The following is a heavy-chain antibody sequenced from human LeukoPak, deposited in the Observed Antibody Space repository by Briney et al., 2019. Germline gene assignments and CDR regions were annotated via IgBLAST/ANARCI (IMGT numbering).Heavy chain of an antibody. CDR1: GYTFTSHD. Sequence: GASVKVSCKASGYTFTSHDINWVRQATGQGFEWMGWMNPNSGNTGYAQKFQGRVTMTRNTSISTAYMELSSLRSEDTAVYYCARVPVLLWFGELNFWFDPWGQGTLVTVSS. CDR3: ARVPVLLWFGELNFWFDP. CDR2: MNPNSGNT. D-gene: IGHD3-10*01. V-gene: IGHV1-8*01. J-gene: IGHJ5*02.